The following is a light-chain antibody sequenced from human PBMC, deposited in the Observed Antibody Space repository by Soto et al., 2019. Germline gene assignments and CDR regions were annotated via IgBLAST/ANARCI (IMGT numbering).Light chain of an antibody. CDR1: QSIRNY. V-gene: IGKV1-39*01. J-gene: IGKJ1*01. CDR2: AAS. Sequence: DIQMTQSPSSLSASVGDRVTITCRASQSIRNYLNWYQQKPGKAPKVLIYAASSLQSGVPSRFSGSASGTDFTLTISSMQPEEAATYYRQQRYGTTESTFGQVTKVDI. CDR3: QQRYGTTEST.